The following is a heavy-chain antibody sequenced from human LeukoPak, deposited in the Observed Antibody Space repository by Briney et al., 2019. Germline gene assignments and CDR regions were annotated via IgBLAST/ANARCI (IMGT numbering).Heavy chain of an antibody. D-gene: IGHD7-27*01. CDR3: ARDLNWGFDY. Sequence: GGSLRLSCAASGFTFSDYPMNWVRQTPGKGLEWVSYISSTGVIYYADSVRGRFSIPRDNAMNSVYMQMNSLRAEDTALYYCARDLNWGFDYWGRGTLVTVSS. CDR1: GFTFSDYP. V-gene: IGHV3-69-1*01. CDR2: ISSTGVI. J-gene: IGHJ4*02.